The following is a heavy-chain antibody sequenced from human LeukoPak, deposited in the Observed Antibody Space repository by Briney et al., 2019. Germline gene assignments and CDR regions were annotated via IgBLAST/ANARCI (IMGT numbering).Heavy chain of an antibody. J-gene: IGHJ6*02. D-gene: IGHD3-22*01. Sequence: GGSLRLSCAASGFTVSSNYMSWVRQAPGKGLEWVSVIYSGGSTYYADSVKGRFTISRDNSKNTLYLQMNSLRAEDTAVYYCASTYYDSSGYLTYYYYGMDVWGQGTTVTVSS. V-gene: IGHV3-66*01. CDR3: ASTYYDSSGYLTYYYYGMDV. CDR1: GFTVSSNY. CDR2: IYSGGST.